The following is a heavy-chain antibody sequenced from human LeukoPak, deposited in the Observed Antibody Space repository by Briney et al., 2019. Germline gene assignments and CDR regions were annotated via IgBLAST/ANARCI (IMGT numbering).Heavy chain of an antibody. CDR1: GYTFTSYA. CDR2: INAGNGNT. D-gene: IGHD3-10*01. CDR3: ARVLYGSGTEDAFDI. J-gene: IGHJ3*02. Sequence: GASVKVSCKASGYTFTSYAMHWVRQAPGQRLEWMGWINAGNGNTKYSQKFQGRVTITRDTSASTAYMELSSLRSEDTAVYYCARVLYGSGTEDAFDIWGQGTMVTVSS. V-gene: IGHV1-3*01.